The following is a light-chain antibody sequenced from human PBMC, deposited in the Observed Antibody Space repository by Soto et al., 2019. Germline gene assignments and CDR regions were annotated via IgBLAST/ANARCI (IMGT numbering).Light chain of an antibody. CDR1: QSISSW. CDR3: QQYNSYST. Sequence: DIEMPQSPSTLSASVGDRVTITCRASQSISSWLAWYQQKPGKAPKLLIYDSSSLESGVPSRYSGSGSGTEFTITIISLPPDDVATYYRQQYNSYSTFGPGTKVEIK. J-gene: IGKJ1*01. CDR2: DSS. V-gene: IGKV1-5*01.